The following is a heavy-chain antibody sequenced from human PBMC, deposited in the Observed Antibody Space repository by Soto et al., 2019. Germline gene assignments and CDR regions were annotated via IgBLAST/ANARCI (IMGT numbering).Heavy chain of an antibody. J-gene: IGHJ4*02. CDR2: IYPDDSDT. Sequence: PGESLKISCKGSGYSFNNYWIGWVRQMPGKGLEWMGIIYPDDSDTRYSPSFRGQVTISADKSISSAYLQWSSLKASDTAMYYCARQDGYALYYFDSWGQGTLVTVSS. V-gene: IGHV5-51*01. CDR1: GYSFNNYW. D-gene: IGHD5-12*01. CDR3: ARQDGYALYYFDS.